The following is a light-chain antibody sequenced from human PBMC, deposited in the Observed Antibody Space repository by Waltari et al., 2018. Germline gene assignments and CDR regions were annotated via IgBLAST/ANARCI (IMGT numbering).Light chain of an antibody. CDR3: QQYGSSPYT. CDR1: QSVSSSY. J-gene: IGKJ2*01. CDR2: GAS. Sequence: IVLTQSPGTLSLSPGARATLSCRASQSVSSSYLAWYQQKPGQAPKLRIYGASSRATGIPDRCSGCGSGTDFTLTISRLEPEDFAVYYCQQYGSSPYTFGQGTKLEIK. V-gene: IGKV3-20*01.